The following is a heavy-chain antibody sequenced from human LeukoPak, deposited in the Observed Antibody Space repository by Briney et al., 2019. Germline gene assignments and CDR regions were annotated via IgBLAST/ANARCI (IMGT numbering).Heavy chain of an antibody. J-gene: IGHJ6*03. V-gene: IGHV5-51*01. CDR3: ARAPKVLRYFDWLHYYYMDV. CDR1: GYSFTSYW. D-gene: IGHD3-9*01. CDR2: IYPGDTDT. Sequence: GESLKISCKGSGYSFTSYWIGWVRQMPGKGLEWMGIIYPGDTDTRYSPSFQGQVTISADKSISTAYLQWSSLRSEDTAVYYCARAPKVLRYFDWLHYYYMDVWGKGTTVTISS.